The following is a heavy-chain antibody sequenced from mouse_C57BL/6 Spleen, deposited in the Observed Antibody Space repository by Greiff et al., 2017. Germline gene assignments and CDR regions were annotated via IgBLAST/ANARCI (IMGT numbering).Heavy chain of an antibody. CDR1: GYAFSSSW. V-gene: IGHV1-82*01. Sequence: VQLQESGPELVKPGASVKISCKASGYAFSSSWMNWVKQRPGKGLEWIGRIYPGDGDTNYNGKFKGKATLTADKSSSTAYMQLSSLTSEDSAVYFCARPSTMITVDYYAMDYWGQGTSVTVSS. J-gene: IGHJ4*01. CDR2: IYPGDGDT. CDR3: ARPSTMITVDYYAMDY. D-gene: IGHD2-4*01.